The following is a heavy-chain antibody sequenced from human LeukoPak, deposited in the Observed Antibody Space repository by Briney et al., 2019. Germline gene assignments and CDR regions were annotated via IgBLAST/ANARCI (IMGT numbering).Heavy chain of an antibody. V-gene: IGHV3-30*18. D-gene: IGHD6-13*01. Sequence: GGSLRLSCAASGFTFSSYGMHWVRQAPGKGLEGVAVISYDGSNKYYADSVKGRFTISRDNSKNTLYLQMNSLRAEDTAVYYCAKEAIAAAGTGMDVWGKGTTVTVSS. CDR2: ISYDGSNK. CDR1: GFTFSSYG. CDR3: AKEAIAAAGTGMDV. J-gene: IGHJ6*03.